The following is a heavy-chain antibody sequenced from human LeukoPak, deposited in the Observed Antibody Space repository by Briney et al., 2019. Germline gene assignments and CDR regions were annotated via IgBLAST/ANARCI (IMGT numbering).Heavy chain of an antibody. CDR3: ASGVGIAAAGPTNDS. Sequence: GSSVTLSFTGSGGTCTSYTISWLRHSTGQGLEWMGRIIPILGIASYAHKFPGRVTITADKSTSTAYIELSSLRSEARPVYYCASGVGIAAAGPTNDSWGQGTLVTVSS. CDR1: GGTCTSYT. D-gene: IGHD6-13*01. V-gene: IGHV1-69*02. J-gene: IGHJ4*02. CDR2: IIPILGIA.